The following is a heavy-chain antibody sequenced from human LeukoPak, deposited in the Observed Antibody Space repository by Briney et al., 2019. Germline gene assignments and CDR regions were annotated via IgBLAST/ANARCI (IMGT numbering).Heavy chain of an antibody. CDR1: GFTFSSYS. J-gene: IGHJ4*02. CDR3: TTAPPHGPPDY. CDR2: IKSKTDGGTT. V-gene: IGHV3-15*01. Sequence: PGGSLRLSCAASGFTFSSYSMNWVRQAPGKGLEWVGRIKSKTDGGTTDYAAPVKGRFTISRDDSKNTLYLQMNSLKTEDTAVYYCTTAPPHGPPDYWGQGTLVTVSS.